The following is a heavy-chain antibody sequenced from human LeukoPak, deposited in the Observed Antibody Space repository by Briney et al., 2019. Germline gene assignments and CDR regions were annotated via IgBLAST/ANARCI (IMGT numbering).Heavy chain of an antibody. J-gene: IGHJ4*02. Sequence: SETLSLTCAVSGGSISSSNWWSWVRQPPGKGLEWIGEIYHSGSTYYNPSLKSRVTISVDRSKNQFSLKLSSVTAADTAVYYCARVRVGFGEFILDYWGQGTLVTVSS. V-gene: IGHV4-4*02. CDR1: GGSISSSNW. D-gene: IGHD3-10*01. CDR2: IYHSGST. CDR3: ARVRVGFGEFILDY.